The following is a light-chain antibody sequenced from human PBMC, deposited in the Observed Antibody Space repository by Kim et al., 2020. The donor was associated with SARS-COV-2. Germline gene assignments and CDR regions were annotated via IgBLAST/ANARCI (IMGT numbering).Light chain of an antibody. V-gene: IGLV3-21*01. CDR2: YDT. CDR1: NIGDYR. Sequence: APGRPARITCGGDNIGDYRVHWYQQKPGQAPLLVIYYDTDRPSGIPERFSGSNSGTTVTLTISSVEAGDEADYYCQVWHTGGDRVVFGGGTQLTVL. CDR3: QVWHTGGDRVV. J-gene: IGLJ2*01.